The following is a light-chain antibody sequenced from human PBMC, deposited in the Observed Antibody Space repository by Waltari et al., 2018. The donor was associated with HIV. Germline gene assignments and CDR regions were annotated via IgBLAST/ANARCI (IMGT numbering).Light chain of an antibody. J-gene: IGKJ4*01. CDR2: DAS. CDR3: QQRSNWPPT. V-gene: IGKV3-11*01. Sequence: ENVFTQPPATLPLPPGEPATLSSRASWSVGSDLAWYQQKPGQAPRLLIYDASHRATAIPARFSGSGSGTDFTLTISSLEPEDFAIYFCQQRSNWPPTVGGGTKVEIK. CDR1: WSVGSD.